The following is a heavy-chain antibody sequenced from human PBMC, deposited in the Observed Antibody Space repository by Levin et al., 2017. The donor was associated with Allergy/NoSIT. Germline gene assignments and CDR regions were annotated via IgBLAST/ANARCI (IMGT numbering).Heavy chain of an antibody. CDR3: ARGGDPGEQQLIN. CDR1: GFTFSSYW. D-gene: IGHD6-13*01. CDR2: INSDGSST. Sequence: GESLKISCAASGFTFSSYWMHWVRQAPGKGLVWVSRINSDGSSTSYADSVKGRFTISRDNAKNTLYLQMNSLRAEDTAVYYCARGGDPGEQQLINWGQGTLVTVSS. J-gene: IGHJ4*02. V-gene: IGHV3-74*01.